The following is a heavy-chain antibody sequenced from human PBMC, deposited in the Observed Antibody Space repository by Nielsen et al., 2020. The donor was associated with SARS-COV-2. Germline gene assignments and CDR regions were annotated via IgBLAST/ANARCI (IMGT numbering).Heavy chain of an antibody. CDR1: GFTFSSYG. CDR2: IWYDGSNK. V-gene: IGHV3-30*02. Sequence: GGSLRLSCAASGFTFSSYGMHWVRQAPGKGLEWVAVIWYDGSNKYYAHSVRGRFTISRDNANHALFLQMNSLRAEDTAVYYCAKEKFGEFPYYGMDVWGQGTTVTVSS. CDR3: AKEKFGEFPYYGMDV. D-gene: IGHD3-10*01. J-gene: IGHJ6*02.